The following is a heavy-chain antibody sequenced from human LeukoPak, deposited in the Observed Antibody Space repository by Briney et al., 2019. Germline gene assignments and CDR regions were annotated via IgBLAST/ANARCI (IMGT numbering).Heavy chain of an antibody. J-gene: IGHJ4*02. CDR2: INHSGST. CDR1: GGSFSGYY. Sequence: PSETLSLTCAVYGGSFSGYYWSWIRQPPGKGLEWIGEINHSGSTNYNPSLKSRVTISVDTSKNQFSLKLSSVTAADTAVYYCARGAWGCSGGSCYFDYWGQGTLVTVSS. V-gene: IGHV4-34*01. CDR3: ARGAWGCSGGSCYFDY. D-gene: IGHD2-15*01.